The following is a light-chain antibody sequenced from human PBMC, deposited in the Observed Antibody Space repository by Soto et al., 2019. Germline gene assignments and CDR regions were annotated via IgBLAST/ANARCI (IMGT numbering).Light chain of an antibody. CDR1: ESVTSS. J-gene: IGKJ1*01. V-gene: IGKV3-20*01. Sequence: EIVMTQSPATLSVSPGDRATLTCRASESVTSSLAWYQQKPGQPPRLLIYGASSRATGIPDRFSGSGSGTDFTLTISRLEPEDFAVYYCQQYGSSPPTFGQGTKVDIK. CDR2: GAS. CDR3: QQYGSSPPT.